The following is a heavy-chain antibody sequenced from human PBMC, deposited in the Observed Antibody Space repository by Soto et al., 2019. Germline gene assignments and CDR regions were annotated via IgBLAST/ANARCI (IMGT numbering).Heavy chain of an antibody. J-gene: IGHJ4*02. D-gene: IGHD3-22*01. Sequence: SETLSLTCTVSGGSISSYYWSWIRQPPGKGLEWIGYIYYSGSTNYNPSLKSRVTISVDTSKNQFSLKLSSVTAADTAVYYCARGRAPHYYDSSGYKFDYWGQGTLVTVSS. V-gene: IGHV4-59*12. CDR2: IYYSGST. CDR1: GGSISSYY. CDR3: ARGRAPHYYDSSGYKFDY.